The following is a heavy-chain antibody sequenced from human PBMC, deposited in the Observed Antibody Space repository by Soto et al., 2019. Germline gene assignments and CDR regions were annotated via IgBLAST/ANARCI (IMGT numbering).Heavy chain of an antibody. V-gene: IGHV1-69*01. Sequence: QVQLVQSGAEVKKPGSSVKVSCKASGGTFSSYAISWVRQAPGQGLEWMGGIIPIFGTANYAQKFQGRVTITADESTSTAYMELSSLRSEDTAVYYGARDNYYGSWVGMVDYWGQGTLVTVSS. CDR3: ARDNYYGSWVGMVDY. D-gene: IGHD3-10*01. CDR1: GGTFSSYA. CDR2: IIPIFGTA. J-gene: IGHJ4*02.